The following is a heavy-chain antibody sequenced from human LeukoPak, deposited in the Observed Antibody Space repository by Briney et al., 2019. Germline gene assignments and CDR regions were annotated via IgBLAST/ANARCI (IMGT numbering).Heavy chain of an antibody. V-gene: IGHV3-48*01. CDR1: GFTFSSYS. D-gene: IGHD3-9*01. J-gene: IGHJ4*02. CDR2: ISSSSSTI. Sequence: PGGSLRLSCAASGFTFSSYSMNWVRQAPGKGLEWVSYISSSSSTIYYADSVKGRFTISRDNAKNSLYLQMNSLRAEDTAVYYCAAGDILTGYSRPRFDYWGQGTLVTVSS. CDR3: AAGDILTGYSRPRFDY.